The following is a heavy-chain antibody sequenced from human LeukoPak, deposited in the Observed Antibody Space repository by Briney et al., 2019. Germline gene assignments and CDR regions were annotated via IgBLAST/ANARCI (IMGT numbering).Heavy chain of an antibody. J-gene: IGHJ4*02. CDR2: ISSSSSYI. D-gene: IGHD3-22*01. CDR1: GFTFSSYS. Sequence: GGSLRLSCAASGFTFSSYSMNWVRQAPGKGLEWVSSISSSSSYIYYADSVKGRFTISRDNAKNSLYLQMNSLRAEDTAVYYCARDLLFYYDSSGYHPFDYWGQGTLVTVSS. CDR3: ARDLLFYYDSSGYHPFDY. V-gene: IGHV3-21*01.